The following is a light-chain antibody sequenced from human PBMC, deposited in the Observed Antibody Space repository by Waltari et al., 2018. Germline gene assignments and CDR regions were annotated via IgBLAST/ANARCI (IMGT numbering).Light chain of an antibody. CDR3: QQYYSTPYT. V-gene: IGKV4-1*01. CDR2: WAS. CDR1: QTILYNSNNKNY. J-gene: IGKJ2*01. Sequence: DIVMTQSPDSLAVSLGERATINCKYSQTILYNSNNKNYLAWYQQKPGQPPKLLIYWASTRGSGVPDRFRGSGSGTDFTLTVSSLQAEDVAVYYCQQYYSTPYTFGQGTKLEI.